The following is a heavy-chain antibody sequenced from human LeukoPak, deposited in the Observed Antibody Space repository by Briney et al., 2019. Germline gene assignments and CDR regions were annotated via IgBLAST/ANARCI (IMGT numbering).Heavy chain of an antibody. CDR3: ARINYCTNGVCSYYYMDV. D-gene: IGHD2-8*01. V-gene: IGHV3-30*02. CDR2: IRYGGSNK. J-gene: IGHJ6*03. CDR1: GFTFSSYG. Sequence: GGSLRLSCAASGFTFSSYGMHWVRQAPGKGLEWVAFIRYGGSNKYYADSVKGRFTISRDNSKNTLYLQMNSLRAEDTAVYYCARINYCTNGVCSYYYMDVWGKGTTVTVSS.